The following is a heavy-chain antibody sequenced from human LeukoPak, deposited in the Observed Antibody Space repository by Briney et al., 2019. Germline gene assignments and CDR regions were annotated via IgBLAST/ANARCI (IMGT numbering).Heavy chain of an antibody. V-gene: IGHV3-48*03. CDR1: GFTFSSYE. CDR2: ISSSGSTI. CDR3: AXXWRSXDTIXGVXIGXGXXYXXDX. Sequence: GGSLRLFCAASGFTFSSYEMNWVRQAPGKGLEWVSYISSSGSTIYYADSVKGRFTISRDNAKNSLYLQMNSLRAEDTAVYYCAXXWRSXDTIXGVXIGXGXXYXXDXXGQGTLVT. D-gene: IGHD3-3*01. J-gene: IGHJ4*02.